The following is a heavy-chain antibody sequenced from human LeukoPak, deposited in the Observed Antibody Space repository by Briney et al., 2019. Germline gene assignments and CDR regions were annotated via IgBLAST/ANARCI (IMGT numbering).Heavy chain of an antibody. J-gene: IGHJ4*02. V-gene: IGHV3-43D*03. CDR1: GFTFDAYA. CDR3: AKDRSIAAAGVDY. D-gene: IGHD6-13*01. Sequence: GGSLRLSCAASGFTFDAYAIHWVRQAPGRGLEWVCLINWNGLSAYYSDSVEGRFTISRDDSKNSLYLQMNSLRIEDAALYYCAKDRSIAAAGVDYWGQGTQVTVSS. CDR2: INWNGLSA.